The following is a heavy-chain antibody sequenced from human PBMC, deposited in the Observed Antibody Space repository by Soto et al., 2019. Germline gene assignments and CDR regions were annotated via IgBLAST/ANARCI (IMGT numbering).Heavy chain of an antibody. CDR1: GGSFSGYY. V-gene: IGHV4-34*01. D-gene: IGHD3-22*01. CDR2: INHSGST. CDR3: ARGSPPTYYYDSSGYYWGGYYYYYGMDV. J-gene: IGHJ6*02. Sequence: SETLSLTCAVYGGSFSGYYWSWIRQPPGKGLEWIGEINHSGSTNYNPSLKSRVTTSVDTSKNQFSLKLSSVTAADTAVYYCARGSPPTYYYDSSGYYWGGYYYYYGMDVWGQGTTVTVSS.